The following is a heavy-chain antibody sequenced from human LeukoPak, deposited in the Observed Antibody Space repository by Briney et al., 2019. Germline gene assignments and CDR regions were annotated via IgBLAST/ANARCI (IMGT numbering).Heavy chain of an antibody. V-gene: IGHV4-34*01. J-gene: IGHJ4*02. CDR2: INHSGST. CDR1: GGSSSGYS. Sequence: PSETLSLTGAVYGGSSSGYSWSWIRKPPGRGLEWIGEINHSGSTNYNPSLKSRVTISVDTSKNQFSLKLSSVTAADTAVYYCARDISVSSGGPFDYWGQGTLVTVSS. D-gene: IGHD6-19*01. CDR3: ARDISVSSGGPFDY.